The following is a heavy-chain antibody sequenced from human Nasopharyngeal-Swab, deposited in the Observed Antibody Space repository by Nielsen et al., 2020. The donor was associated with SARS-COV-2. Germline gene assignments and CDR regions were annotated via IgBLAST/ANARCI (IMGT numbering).Heavy chain of an antibody. V-gene: IGHV4-39*01. D-gene: IGHD2-2*01. CDR3: ARCSSTSCYVDY. CDR2: IYYSGST. Sequence: SETLSLTCTVSGGSISSSSYYWGWIRQPPGKGLEWIGSIYYSGSTYYNPSLKSRVTISVDTSKNQFSLKLSSVTAADTAVYYCARCSSTSCYVDYWGQGTLVTVSS. J-gene: IGHJ4*02. CDR1: GGSISSSSYY.